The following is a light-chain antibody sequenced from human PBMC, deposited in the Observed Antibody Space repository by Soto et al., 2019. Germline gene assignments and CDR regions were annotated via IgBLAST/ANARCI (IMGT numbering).Light chain of an antibody. CDR3: CSYAAGDSFK. CDR2: DVT. Sequence: QSALTQPRSVSGSPGQSVTISCTGTSSDVGAYNYVSWHQQHPGKAPKLVIYDVTQRPSGVPDRFSASKSGITASLPISGLQAEDEADYYCCSYAAGDSFKFGGGTKVTVL. CDR1: SSDVGAYNY. V-gene: IGLV2-11*01. J-gene: IGLJ2*01.